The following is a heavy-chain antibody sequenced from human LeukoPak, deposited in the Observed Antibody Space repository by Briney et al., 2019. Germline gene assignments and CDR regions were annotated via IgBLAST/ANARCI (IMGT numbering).Heavy chain of an antibody. D-gene: IGHD3-3*01. V-gene: IGHV1-18*01. Sequence: ASVKVSCKASGYTFTSYGISWVRQAPGQGLEWMGWISAYNGNTNYAQKLQGRVTMTTDTSTSTAYMELRSLRSDDTAVYYCARIALRFLEWLSNGSWFDPWGQGTLVTVSS. CDR3: ARIALRFLEWLSNGSWFDP. CDR2: ISAYNGNT. CDR1: GYTFTSYG. J-gene: IGHJ5*02.